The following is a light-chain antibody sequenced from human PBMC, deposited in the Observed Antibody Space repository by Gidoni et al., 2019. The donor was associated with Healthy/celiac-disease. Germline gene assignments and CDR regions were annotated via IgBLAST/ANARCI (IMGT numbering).Light chain of an antibody. J-gene: IGKJ3*01. CDR3: QKYNSAPFT. V-gene: IGKV1-27*01. Sequence: DIQMTQSPSSLSASVGDRVTITCRASQGISNYLAWYQQKPGKVPKLLIYAASTLLLWLPDTSRFSGSGSGTDFTLTISSLQPEDVATYYCQKYNSAPFTFGPGTKVDIK. CDR2: AAS. CDR1: QGISNY.